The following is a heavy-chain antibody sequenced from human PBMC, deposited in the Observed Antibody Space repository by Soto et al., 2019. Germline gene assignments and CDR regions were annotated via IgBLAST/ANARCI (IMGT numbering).Heavy chain of an antibody. Sequence: AASVKVSCKASGYTFTSYGISWVRQAPGQGLEWMGWISAYNGNTNYAQKLQGRVTMTTDTSTSTAYMELRSLRSDDTAVHYCARGSDYDFWSGYVYFDYWGQGTLVTVSS. CDR3: ARGSDYDFWSGYVYFDY. CDR1: GYTFTSYG. D-gene: IGHD3-3*01. V-gene: IGHV1-18*04. J-gene: IGHJ4*02. CDR2: ISAYNGNT.